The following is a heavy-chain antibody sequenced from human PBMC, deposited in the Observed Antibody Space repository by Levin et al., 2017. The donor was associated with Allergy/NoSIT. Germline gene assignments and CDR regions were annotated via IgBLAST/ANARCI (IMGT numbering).Heavy chain of an antibody. V-gene: IGHV3-11*01. D-gene: IGHD1-26*01. CDR1: GFTFSDYY. CDR3: AREDAGYRGLKD. CDR2: ISGGGSTI. J-gene: IGHJ4*01. Sequence: PGGSLRLSCAASGFTFSDYYMGWIRQAPGKGLEWVSYISGGGSTIYYADSVKGRFTISRDNAKSSLYLQMNSLRAEDTAVYYCAREDAGYRGLKDWGHGTLVTVSS.